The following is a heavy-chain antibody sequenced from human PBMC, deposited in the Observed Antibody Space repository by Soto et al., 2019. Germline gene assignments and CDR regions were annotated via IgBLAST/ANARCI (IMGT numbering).Heavy chain of an antibody. D-gene: IGHD2-15*01. CDR1: GFTVSSKY. CDR3: ARDGVLCDGGRCYGVPLDV. CDR2: IQSGGPT. Sequence: EVHLVESGGGLVQPGGSLRLSCAASGFTVSSKYMSWVRQAPGKGLEWVSLIQSGGPTYYADSVKGRFTISRDTSENTLHLQMDSLRAEDTSVYYCARDGVLCDGGRCYGVPLDVWGICTTVTVSS. J-gene: IGHJ6*04. V-gene: IGHV3-66*01.